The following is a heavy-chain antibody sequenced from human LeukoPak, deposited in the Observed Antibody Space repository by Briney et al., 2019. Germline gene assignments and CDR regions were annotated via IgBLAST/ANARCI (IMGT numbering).Heavy chain of an antibody. D-gene: IGHD3-10*02. CDR2: ISSSGSTI. CDR3: AGLGITMIGGV. V-gene: IGHV3-48*03. CDR1: GFTFSSYE. J-gene: IGHJ6*04. Sequence: GGSLRLSCAASGFTFSSYEMNWVRQAPGKGLEWVSYISSSGSTIYYADSVKGRFTISRDNAKNSLYLQMNSLRAEDTAVYYYAGLGITMIGGVWGKGTTVTISS.